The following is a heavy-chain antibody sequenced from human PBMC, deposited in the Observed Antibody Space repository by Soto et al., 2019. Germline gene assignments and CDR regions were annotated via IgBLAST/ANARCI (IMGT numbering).Heavy chain of an antibody. V-gene: IGHV4-39*01. CDR2: IYYSGST. D-gene: IGHD3-3*01. CDR1: GGSISSSSYY. J-gene: IGHJ5*02. Sequence: SETLSLTCTVSGGSISSSSYYWGWIRQPPGKGLEWIGSIYYSGSTYYNPSLKSRVTISVDTSKNQFSLRLSSVTAADTAVYYCARQEEFLEWLLPYNWFDPWGQGTLVTVSS. CDR3: ARQEEFLEWLLPYNWFDP.